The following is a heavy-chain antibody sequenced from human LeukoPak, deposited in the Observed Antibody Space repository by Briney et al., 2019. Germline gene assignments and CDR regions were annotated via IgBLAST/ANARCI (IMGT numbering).Heavy chain of an antibody. J-gene: IGHJ4*02. CDR2: ISANNGHT. CDR1: GYTFTGYY. V-gene: IGHV1-18*04. CDR3: ARPARPSGSYGY. Sequence: GASVKVSCKASGYTFTGYYMHWVRQAPGQGLEWMGWISANNGHTNYTQKLQGRVTMTTDTSTSTAYMELRSLRSDDTAVYYCARPARPSGSYGYWGQGTLVTVSS. D-gene: IGHD3-16*01.